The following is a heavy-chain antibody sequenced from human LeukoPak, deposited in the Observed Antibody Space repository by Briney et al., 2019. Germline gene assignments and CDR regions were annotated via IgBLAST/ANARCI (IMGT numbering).Heavy chain of an antibody. V-gene: IGHV3-48*04. Sequence: GGSLRLSCAASGFTFSSYSMNWVRQAPGKGLEWVSYIGSSSSPIYYADSVKGRFTISRDSANNSLYLQMNSLRAEDTAVYYCARNYYGSGNYYTHFDYWGQGTLVTVSS. CDR1: GFTFSSYS. CDR2: IGSSSSPI. D-gene: IGHD3-10*01. CDR3: ARNYYGSGNYYTHFDY. J-gene: IGHJ4*02.